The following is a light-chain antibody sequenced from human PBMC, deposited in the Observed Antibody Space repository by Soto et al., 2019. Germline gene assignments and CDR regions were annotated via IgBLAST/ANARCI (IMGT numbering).Light chain of an antibody. CDR3: SSYISGGTYV. V-gene: IGLV2-14*01. J-gene: IGLJ1*01. CDR1: SSDVGAYDR. CDR2: DVG. Sequence: QSVLTQPASVSGSPGQSSTISCSGTSSDVGAYDRVSWYQQYTGKAPKLLVYDVGNRPSGVSNRFSGSKSGNTASVTISGLQAEDEADYYCSSYISGGTYVFGTGTKVTVL.